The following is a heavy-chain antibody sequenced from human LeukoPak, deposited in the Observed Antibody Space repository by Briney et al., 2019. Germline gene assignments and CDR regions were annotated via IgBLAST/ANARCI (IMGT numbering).Heavy chain of an antibody. V-gene: IGHV4-61*08. J-gene: IGHJ3*02. CDR2: IYYSGST. CDR3: ARPYRSITIFGVVNLEDAFDI. Sequence: PSQTLSLTCTVSGGSISSGGYYWSWIRQPPGKGLEWIGYIYYSGSTNYNPSLKSRVTISVDTSKNQFSLKLSSVTAADTAVYYCARPYRSITIFGVVNLEDAFDIWGQGTMVTVSS. D-gene: IGHD3-3*01. CDR1: GGSISSGGYY.